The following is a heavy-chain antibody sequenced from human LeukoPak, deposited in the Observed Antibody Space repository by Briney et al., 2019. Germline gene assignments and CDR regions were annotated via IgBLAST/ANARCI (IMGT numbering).Heavy chain of an antibody. CDR1: GFTFGDYA. CDR2: IRSKAYGETA. J-gene: IGHJ4*02. Sequence: GGSLRLSCTASGFTFGDYAMSWIRRAPGKGLEWVGFIRSKAYGETADYAASVKGRFTISRDDSKAIAYLQMNSLKTEDTAVYHCTRDRGAYNLYDYWGQGTLVTVSS. D-gene: IGHD1-1*01. CDR3: TRDRGAYNLYDY. V-gene: IGHV3-49*03.